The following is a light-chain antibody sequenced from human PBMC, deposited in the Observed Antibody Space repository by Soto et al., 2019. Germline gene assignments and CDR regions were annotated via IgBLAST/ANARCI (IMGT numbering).Light chain of an antibody. CDR1: SSNIGSTT. J-gene: IGLJ1*01. Sequence: QSVLTQPPSASGTPGQRVTISCSGSSSNIGSTTVNWFQQLPGTAPRLLISTNDQRPSGVPDRFSGSKSGTSASLAISGLQSEDEATYYCASWDDSLNGFLFGTGTKVTVL. CDR2: TND. CDR3: ASWDDSLNGFL. V-gene: IGLV1-44*01.